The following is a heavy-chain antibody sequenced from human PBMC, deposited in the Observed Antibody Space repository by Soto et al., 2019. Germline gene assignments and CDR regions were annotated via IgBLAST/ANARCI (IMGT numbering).Heavy chain of an antibody. V-gene: IGHV3-74*01. CDR1: GFIFKMYW. J-gene: IGHJ4*02. Sequence: GGSLRLSCAASGFIFKMYWMHWVRQSPGKGLVWISRIYNDGTYSDYADSVRGRFTIFRDNVNDTLYLQMNNLRAEDSGLYYCTRGPRPISTGTGAYWGQGTQVTV. D-gene: IGHD3-10*01. CDR3: TRGPRPISTGTGAY. CDR2: IYNDGTYS.